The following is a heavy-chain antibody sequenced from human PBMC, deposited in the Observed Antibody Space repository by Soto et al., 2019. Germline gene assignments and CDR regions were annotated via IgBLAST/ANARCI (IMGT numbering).Heavy chain of an antibody. Sequence: QVQLVQSGAEVKKPGASVNVSCRASGYTFNYFAIHWLRQAPGQSLEWLGWINPDNGQTKYSQRFQGRVTITRDTSATTAYMALSSLKSEDTAVFYCARGLLARRKHFDNWGQGTLVTVSS. CDR1: GYTFNYFA. CDR3: ARGLLARRKHFDN. D-gene: IGHD2-15*01. V-gene: IGHV1-3*01. J-gene: IGHJ4*02. CDR2: INPDNGQT.